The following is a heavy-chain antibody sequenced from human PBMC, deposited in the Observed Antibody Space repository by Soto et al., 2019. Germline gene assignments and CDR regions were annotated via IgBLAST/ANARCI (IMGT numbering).Heavy chain of an antibody. CDR1: GYTFTSYD. D-gene: IGHD1-26*01. V-gene: IGHV1-8*01. CDR2: MNPNSGNT. Sequence: QVQLVQSGAEVKKPGASVKVSCKASGYTFTSYDINWVRQATGQGLEWMGWMNPNSGNTGYAQKCQGRVTMTRNTSIRTAYMELSSLRSEDTAVYYCARGRGSGSLFKYYFDYWGQGTLVTVSS. J-gene: IGHJ4*02. CDR3: ARGRGSGSLFKYYFDY.